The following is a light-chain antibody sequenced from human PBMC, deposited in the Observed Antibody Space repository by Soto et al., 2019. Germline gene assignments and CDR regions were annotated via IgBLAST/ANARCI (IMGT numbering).Light chain of an antibody. J-gene: IGKJ4*01. CDR3: QQRSNWPLT. Sequence: IVLTQSPATLSLSPGDRATLSCRARQSVSSYLAWSQQKPGQAPRLLIYDASNRATGIPARFSGSGSGTDFTLTISSLEPEDFAVYYCQQRSNWPLTFGGGTKVEIK. V-gene: IGKV3-11*01. CDR2: DAS. CDR1: QSVSSY.